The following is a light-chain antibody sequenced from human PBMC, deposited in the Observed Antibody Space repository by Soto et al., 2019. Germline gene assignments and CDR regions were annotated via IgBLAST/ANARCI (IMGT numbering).Light chain of an antibody. V-gene: IGKV1-5*01. Sequence: DIQMTQSPSTLSASVGDRVTITCRASQSISSWLAWYQQKPGKAPKLLIYDASSLESGVPSRFSGSGSGTEFTLTISSLQPDDFATYYCQQYNSPGTFGQETKVEIK. CDR1: QSISSW. CDR2: DAS. CDR3: QQYNSPGT. J-gene: IGKJ1*01.